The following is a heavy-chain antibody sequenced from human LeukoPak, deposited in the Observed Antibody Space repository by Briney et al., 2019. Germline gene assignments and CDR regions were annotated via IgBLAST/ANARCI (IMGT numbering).Heavy chain of an antibody. D-gene: IGHD3-22*01. J-gene: IGHJ5*01. V-gene: IGHV1-18*01. CDR1: TSR. Sequence: VASVKVSCKATSRISWVRQAPGQELEWMGWIGTYGGDTYYAQKFQGRITVTTDTSTSTAYMELRNLRSDDTAVYYCARDLWNFYDDSGYNRDFDSWGQGTLVTVSS. CDR2: IGTYGGDT. CDR3: ARDLWNFYDDSGYNRDFDS.